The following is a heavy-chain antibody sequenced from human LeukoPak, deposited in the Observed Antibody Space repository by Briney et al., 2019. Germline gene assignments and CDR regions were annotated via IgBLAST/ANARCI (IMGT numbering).Heavy chain of an antibody. CDR2: ISSSGSTI. J-gene: IGHJ4*02. CDR1: GFTFSDYY. V-gene: IGHV3-11*01. D-gene: IGHD3-22*01. Sequence: PGGSLRLSCAASGFTFSDYYMSWIRQAPGKGLEWVSYISSSGSTIYYADSVKGRFTISRDNAKNTLYLQMNSLRAEDTAVYYCAKEGIRHYYDSSGPLDYWGQGTLVTVSS. CDR3: AKEGIRHYYDSSGPLDY.